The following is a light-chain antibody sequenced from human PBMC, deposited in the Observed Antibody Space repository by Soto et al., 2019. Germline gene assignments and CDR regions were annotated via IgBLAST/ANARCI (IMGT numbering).Light chain of an antibody. J-gene: IGKJ1*01. Sequence: DIQMTQSRSSLSSSVGDRFTITCRASQTIINWLAWYQQKPGKAPKLLIYKASTLESGVPSRFSGSGSGTEFTLTISSLQPEDFATYYCQQYNSYSQTFGQGTKVDI. CDR3: QQYNSYSQT. V-gene: IGKV1-5*03. CDR1: QTIINW. CDR2: KAS.